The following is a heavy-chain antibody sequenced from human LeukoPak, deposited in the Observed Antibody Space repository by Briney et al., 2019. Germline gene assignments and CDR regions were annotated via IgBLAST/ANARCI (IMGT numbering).Heavy chain of an antibody. CDR2: ISSSSSYT. Sequence: GGSLRLSCAASGFTFSDYYMIWIRQAPGKGLEWVSYISSSSSYTNYAESVKGRFTISRDNDKNSLYVQMTSLRADDTGLYYCARVPSSAWFDPWGQGTPVTVSS. V-gene: IGHV3-11*05. CDR3: ARVPSSAWFDP. CDR1: GFTFSDYY. J-gene: IGHJ5*02.